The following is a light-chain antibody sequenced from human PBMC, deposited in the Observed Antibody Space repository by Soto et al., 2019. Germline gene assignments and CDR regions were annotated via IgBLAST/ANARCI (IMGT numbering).Light chain of an antibody. CDR2: AAS. CDR1: QDIRNF. V-gene: IGKV1-27*01. Sequence: DIQMTQSPSSLSASVGDRVTITCRASQDIRNFVAWYQQKPGKAPKLLIYAASTLQSGVPSRFSGSGSGTDFTLTIHTQQSEDVATYSCKKYSSVPIFVPGTKVEIK. CDR3: KKYSSVPI. J-gene: IGKJ3*01.